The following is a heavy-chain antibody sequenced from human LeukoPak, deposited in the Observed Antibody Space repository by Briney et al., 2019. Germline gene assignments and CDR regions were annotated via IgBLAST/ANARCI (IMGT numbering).Heavy chain of an antibody. CDR2: IYYDGSI. CDR1: GYSIRSSNW. V-gene: IGHV4-28*05. CDR3: ASKPDSRNWFDP. J-gene: IGHJ5*02. D-gene: IGHD6-13*01. Sequence: PSETLSLTCAVSGYSIRSSNWWGWIRQPPGKGLEWIGYIYYDGSIFYNPSLRSRVTMSVDTSKNQFSLRLNSVTAVDTAVYYCASKPDSRNWFDPWGQGTLVTVSS.